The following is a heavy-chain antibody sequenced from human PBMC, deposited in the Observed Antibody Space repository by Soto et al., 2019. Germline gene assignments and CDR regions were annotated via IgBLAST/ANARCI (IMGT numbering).Heavy chain of an antibody. Sequence: PSETLSLTCTVSGGSISSGGYYWRWIRQHPGKGLEWIGYIYYSGSTYYNPSLKSRVTISVDTSKNQFSLKLSSVTAADTAVYYCARLAIVATPYFDYWGQGTLVTVS. CDR2: IYYSGST. CDR1: GGSISSGGYY. D-gene: IGHD5-12*01. J-gene: IGHJ4*02. CDR3: ARLAIVATPYFDY. V-gene: IGHV4-31*03.